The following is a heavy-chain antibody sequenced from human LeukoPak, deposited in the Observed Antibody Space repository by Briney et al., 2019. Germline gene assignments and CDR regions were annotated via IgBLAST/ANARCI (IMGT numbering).Heavy chain of an antibody. V-gene: IGHV3-7*01. D-gene: IGHD6-19*01. CDR3: ATSPHGGWYAHFDY. CDR2: IKQDGSEK. CDR1: GFTFSSYW. J-gene: IGHJ4*02. Sequence: GGSLRLSCAASGFTFSSYWMSWVRQAPGKGLEWVANIKQDGSEKYYVDSVKGRFTISRDNAKNSLYLQMNSLRAEDTAVYYCATSPHGGWYAHFDYWGQGTLVTVSS.